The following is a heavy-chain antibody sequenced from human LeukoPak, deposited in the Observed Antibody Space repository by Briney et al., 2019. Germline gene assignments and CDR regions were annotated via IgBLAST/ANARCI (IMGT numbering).Heavy chain of an antibody. CDR2: IGHNGSPA. J-gene: IGHJ3*01. D-gene: IGHD2-21*01. CDR1: GFTFSSHS. CDR3: ARDQRPYCGGECYCAIDL. Sequence: GGSLRLSCEASGFTFSSHSMTWVRQAPGKTLEWISYIGHNGSPAHYADSVRGRFTISRDNAKNSLYLQMNSLTVEDTAVYYCARDQRPYCGGECYCAIDLWGRGTLVTVSS. V-gene: IGHV3-48*01.